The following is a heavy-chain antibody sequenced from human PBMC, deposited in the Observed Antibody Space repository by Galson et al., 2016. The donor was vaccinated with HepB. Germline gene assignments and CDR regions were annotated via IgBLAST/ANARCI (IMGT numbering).Heavy chain of an antibody. D-gene: IGHD2-15*01. V-gene: IGHV4-39*07. CDR3: ASLGYCSGGDCYSVD. Sequence: TLSLTCTVSGDSVSSSSYYWGWIRQSPGKGLEWIGNIYHGGTTKYNPSLKSRITISVDTSKNQFSLKLNSVTAADTAVYYCASLGYCSGGDCYSVDWGQGTMVTVSS. CDR2: IYHGGTT. CDR1: GDSVSSSSYY. J-gene: IGHJ4*02.